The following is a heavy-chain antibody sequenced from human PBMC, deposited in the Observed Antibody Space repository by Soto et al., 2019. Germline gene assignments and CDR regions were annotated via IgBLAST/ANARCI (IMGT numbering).Heavy chain of an antibody. D-gene: IGHD1-26*01. CDR3: ARLISGTYSDWFDS. J-gene: IGHJ5*01. CDR1: GYTFTRYG. V-gene: IGHV1-18*04. Sequence: QVQLVQSGAEVKKPGASVKVSCKASGYTFTRYGITWVRQAPGQGLEWMGWISADNAKTKYAQKIQGRVTMTTDTSTSTAYVELRSLRSDDTAVYYCARLISGTYSDWFDSWGHGTLVTVSS. CDR2: ISADNAKT.